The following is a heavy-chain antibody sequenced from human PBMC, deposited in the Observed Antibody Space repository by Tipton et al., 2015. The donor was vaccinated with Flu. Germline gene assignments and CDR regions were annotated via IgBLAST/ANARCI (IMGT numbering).Heavy chain of an antibody. J-gene: IGHJ4*02. Sequence: TLSLTCIVSGYSISSGYYWGWIRQPPGKGLGWIGSIYHSGSTYYNPSLKSRVTISVDTSKNQFSLKLSSVTAADTAVYYWARSSSYYYDTLKYWGQGTLVSASS. CDR1: GYSISSGYY. V-gene: IGHV4-38-2*02. CDR3: ARSSSYYYDTLKY. CDR2: IYHSGST. D-gene: IGHD3-22*01.